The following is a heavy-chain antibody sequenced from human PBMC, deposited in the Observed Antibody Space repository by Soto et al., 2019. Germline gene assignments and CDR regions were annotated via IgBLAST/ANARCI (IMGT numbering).Heavy chain of an antibody. CDR3: ARVGDYYDSSGYYDY. V-gene: IGHV1-2*04. D-gene: IGHD3-22*01. Sequence: ASVKVSCKASGYTFTGYYMHWVRQAPVQGLEWMGWINPNSGGTNYAQKFQGWVTMTRDTSISTAYMELSRLRSDDTAVYYCARVGDYYDSSGYYDYWGQGTLVTVSS. CDR1: GYTFTGYY. CDR2: INPNSGGT. J-gene: IGHJ4*02.